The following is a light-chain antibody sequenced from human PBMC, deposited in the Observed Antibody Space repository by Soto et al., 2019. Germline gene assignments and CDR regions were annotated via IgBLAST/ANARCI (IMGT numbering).Light chain of an antibody. Sequence: EIVLTQSPVTLSLTPGERATLSCRASQSVRSSYLAWYQQKPGQAPRLLIYGASSKATGIPDRFSGSASGTEFTLTISSLQSEDFTVYYCQQYNKWPLTFGQGTKVDI. J-gene: IGKJ1*01. V-gene: IGKV3-20*01. CDR2: GAS. CDR1: QSVRSSY. CDR3: QQYNKWPLT.